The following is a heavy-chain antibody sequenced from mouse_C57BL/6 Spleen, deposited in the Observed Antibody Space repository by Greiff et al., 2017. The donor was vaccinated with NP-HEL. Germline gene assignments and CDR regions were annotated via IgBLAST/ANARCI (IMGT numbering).Heavy chain of an antibody. CDR2: INPGSGGT. CDR3: ARSRLGIYYGSSGYFDY. CDR1: GYAFTNYL. J-gene: IGHJ2*01. Sequence: QVQLQQSGAELVRPGTSVKVSCKASGYAFTNYLIEWVKQRPGQGLEWIGVINPGSGGTNYNEKFKGKATLTADKSSSTAYMQLSSLTSEDSAVYFCARSRLGIYYGSSGYFDYWGQGTTLTVSS. V-gene: IGHV1-54*01. D-gene: IGHD1-1*01.